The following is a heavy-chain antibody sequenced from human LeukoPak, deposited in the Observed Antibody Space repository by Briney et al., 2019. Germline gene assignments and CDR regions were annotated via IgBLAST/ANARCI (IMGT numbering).Heavy chain of an antibody. CDR2: IRYDGSNK. D-gene: IGHD2-2*01. Sequence: GGSLRLSCAASGFTFSSYGMHWVRQAPGKGLEWVAFIRYDGSNKYYADSVKGRFTISRDNSKNTLYLQMNSLRVEDTAIYYCTKGAVGQLPHPLYFDLWGRGTLVTVSS. J-gene: IGHJ2*01. V-gene: IGHV3-30*02. CDR3: TKGAVGQLPHPLYFDL. CDR1: GFTFSSYG.